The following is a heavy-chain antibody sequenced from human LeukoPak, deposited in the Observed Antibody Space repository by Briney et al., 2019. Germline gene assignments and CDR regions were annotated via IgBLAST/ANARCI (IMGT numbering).Heavy chain of an antibody. Sequence: GASVKVSCKASGGTFSSYAISWVRQAPGQGLEWMGGIIPIFGTANYAQKFQGRVTITADESTSTAYMELSSLRSEDTAVYYCARERVLRYLGVGYWGQGTLVTVSS. CDR1: GGTFSSYA. V-gene: IGHV1-69*13. CDR3: ARERVLRYLGVGY. CDR2: IIPIFGTA. D-gene: IGHD3-9*01. J-gene: IGHJ4*02.